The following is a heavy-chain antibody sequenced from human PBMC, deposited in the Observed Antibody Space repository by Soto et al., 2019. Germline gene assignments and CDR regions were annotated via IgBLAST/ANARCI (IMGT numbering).Heavy chain of an antibody. V-gene: IGHV4-59*12. CDR2: IYYSGST. CDR3: ARVLGYCSSTSCRGFDP. CDR1: GGSISSYY. Sequence: SETLSLTCTVSGGSISSYYWSWIRQPPGKGLEWIGYIYYSGSTNYNPSLKSRVTISVDTSKNQFSLKLSSVTAADTAVYYCARVLGYCSSTSCRGFDPWGQGTLVTVSS. J-gene: IGHJ5*02. D-gene: IGHD2-2*01.